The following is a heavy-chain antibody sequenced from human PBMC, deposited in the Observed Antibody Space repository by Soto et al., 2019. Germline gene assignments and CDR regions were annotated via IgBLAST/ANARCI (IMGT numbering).Heavy chain of an antibody. V-gene: IGHV3-66*01. D-gene: IGHD2-15*01. Sequence: ESGGGLVQPGESLRLACAASGFTGSSYYMSSVRQAPGKGLEWVSLIRRGGGTYYADSVKGRFAISRDSSKNTLYLQMNSPRVEDTAVYYWARDDVYCSGGGCYGVTMDVWGKGTTVTVSS. CDR3: ARDDVYCSGGGCYGVTMDV. J-gene: IGHJ6*03. CDR2: IRRGGGT. CDR1: GFTGSSYY.